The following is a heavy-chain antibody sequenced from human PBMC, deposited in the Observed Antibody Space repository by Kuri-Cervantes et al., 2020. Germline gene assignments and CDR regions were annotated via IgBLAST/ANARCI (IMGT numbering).Heavy chain of an antibody. CDR2: INPNSGGT. Sequence: ASVKVSCKASGYTFTGYYMHWVRQAPGQGLEWMGWINPNSGGTNYAQKFQERVTITRDMSTSTAYMELSSLRSEDTAVYYCAADSGSYRGWFDPWGQGTLVTVSS. CDR1: GYTFTGYY. V-gene: IGHV1-2*02. CDR3: AADSGSYRGWFDP. D-gene: IGHD1-26*01. J-gene: IGHJ5*02.